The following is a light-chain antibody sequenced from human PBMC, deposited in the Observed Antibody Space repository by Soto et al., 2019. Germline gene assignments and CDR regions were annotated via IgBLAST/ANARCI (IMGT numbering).Light chain of an antibody. V-gene: IGLV2-8*01. CDR3: SSFASSNTWV. CDR1: SSDVGAYNY. J-gene: IGLJ3*02. CDR2: EVN. Sequence: QSALTQPPSTSGSPGQSITISCTGTSSDVGAYNYVSWYQQHAGKAPKLVIYEVNKRPSGVPDRFSGSKSANTASLTVSGLPAEEEDDYYCSSFASSNTWVFGGGTKLTVL.